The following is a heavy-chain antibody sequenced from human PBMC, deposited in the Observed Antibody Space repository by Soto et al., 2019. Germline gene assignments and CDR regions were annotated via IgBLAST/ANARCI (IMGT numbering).Heavy chain of an antibody. CDR2: IKSKTDGGTT. CDR3: TTDKSSVRPGVHYGMDV. Sequence: GGSLRLSCAASGFTFSNAWMNWVRQAPGKGLEWVGRIKSKTDGGTTDYAAPVKGRFTISRDDSKNTLYLQMNSLKTEDTAVYYCTTDKSSVRPGVHYGMDVWGQGTTVTVSS. D-gene: IGHD3-10*01. J-gene: IGHJ6*02. CDR1: GFTFSNAW. V-gene: IGHV3-15*07.